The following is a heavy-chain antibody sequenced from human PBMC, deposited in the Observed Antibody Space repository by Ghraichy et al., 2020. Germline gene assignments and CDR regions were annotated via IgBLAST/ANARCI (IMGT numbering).Heavy chain of an antibody. CDR2: IDWDDDK. CDR1: GFSLSTSGMC. D-gene: IGHD2-2*01. Sequence: SGPTLVKPTQTLTLTCTFSGFSLSTSGMCVSWIRQPPGKALEWLARIDWDDDKYYSTSLKTRLTISKDTSKNQVVLTMTNMDPVDTATYYCARISPPGPVVVPAAPSKNYYYYYMDVWGKGTTVTVSS. J-gene: IGHJ6*03. CDR3: ARISPPGPVVVPAAPSKNYYYYYMDV. V-gene: IGHV2-70*11.